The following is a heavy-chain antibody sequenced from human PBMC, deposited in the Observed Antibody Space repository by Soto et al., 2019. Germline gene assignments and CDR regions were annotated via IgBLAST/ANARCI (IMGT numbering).Heavy chain of an antibody. J-gene: IGHJ5*02. CDR3: TTGLRTKPYNWFEP. Sequence: AGGSLRLSCAASGFTFSNAWMSWVRQAPGKGLEWVGRIKSKTDGGTTDYAAPVKGRFTISRDDSKNTLYLQMNSLKTEDTAVYYCTTGLRTKPYNWFEPWGQGTLVTVSS. D-gene: IGHD3-16*01. CDR2: IKSKTDGGTT. CDR1: GFTFSNAW. V-gene: IGHV3-15*01.